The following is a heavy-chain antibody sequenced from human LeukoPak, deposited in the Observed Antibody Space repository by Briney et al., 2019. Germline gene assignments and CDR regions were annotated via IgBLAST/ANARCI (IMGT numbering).Heavy chain of an antibody. CDR2: IYSGGST. V-gene: IGHV3-53*01. J-gene: IGHJ6*03. Sequence: PGGSLRLSCAASGFTVSSNYMSWVRQAPGKGLEWVSVIYSGGSTYYADSVKGRFTVSRDNSKNTLYVQMKSLRAEDTAVYYCARDVGWLQANHYMDVWGKGTTVTISS. CDR1: GFTVSSNY. CDR3: ARDVGWLQANHYMDV. D-gene: IGHD5-24*01.